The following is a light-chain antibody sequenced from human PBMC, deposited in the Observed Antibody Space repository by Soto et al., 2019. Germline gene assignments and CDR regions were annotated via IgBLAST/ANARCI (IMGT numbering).Light chain of an antibody. CDR1: SSDVGGFDF. Sequence: QSALTQPASVSGSLGQSITISCTGTSSDVGGFDFVSWYQQHPGKAPKLMIYEVNNRPSGVSNRFSASKSGNTASLTLSGLQAEDEADDYCSSWTSSTTQVLGGGTKLTVL. CDR2: EVN. V-gene: IGLV2-14*01. J-gene: IGLJ3*02. CDR3: SSWTSSTTQV.